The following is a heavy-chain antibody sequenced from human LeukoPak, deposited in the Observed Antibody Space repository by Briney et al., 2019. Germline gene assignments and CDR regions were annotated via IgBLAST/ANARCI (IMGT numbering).Heavy chain of an antibody. Sequence: ASVKVSCKASGYTFTGYYMHWVRQAPGQGLEWMGWINPNSGGTNYAQKFQGRVTMTSDTSISTAYMELSRLRSDDTAVYYCARVRSSGYDEVPLDYWGQGTLVTVSS. CDR3: ARVRSSGYDEVPLDY. CDR2: INPNSGGT. D-gene: IGHD5-12*01. J-gene: IGHJ4*02. CDR1: GYTFTGYY. V-gene: IGHV1-2*02.